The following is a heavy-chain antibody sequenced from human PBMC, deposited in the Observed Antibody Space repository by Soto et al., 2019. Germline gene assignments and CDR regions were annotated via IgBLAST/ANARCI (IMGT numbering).Heavy chain of an antibody. V-gene: IGHV3-23*01. J-gene: IGHJ4*02. D-gene: IGHD4-17*01. CDR2: ISGSGGST. Sequence: GGSLRLSCAASGFTFSSYAMSWVRQAPGKGLEWVSAISGSGGSTYYADSVKGRFTISRDNSKDTLYLQMNSLRAEDTAVYYCANELDYVPSPYFDYWGQGTLVTVSS. CDR3: ANELDYVPSPYFDY. CDR1: GFTFSSYA.